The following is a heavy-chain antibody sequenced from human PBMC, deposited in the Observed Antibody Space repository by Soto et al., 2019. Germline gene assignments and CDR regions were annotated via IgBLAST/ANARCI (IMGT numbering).Heavy chain of an antibody. D-gene: IGHD1-26*01. CDR1: GGTFSSYT. CDR3: ARGSGSYYFDY. Sequence: SVKVSCKASGGTFSSYTISWVRQAPGQGLEWMGRIIPILGIANYAQKFQGRVTITADKSTSTAYMELSSLRSEDTAVYYCARGSGSYYFDYWGQGTLVTVSS. V-gene: IGHV1-69*02. CDR2: IIPILGIA. J-gene: IGHJ4*02.